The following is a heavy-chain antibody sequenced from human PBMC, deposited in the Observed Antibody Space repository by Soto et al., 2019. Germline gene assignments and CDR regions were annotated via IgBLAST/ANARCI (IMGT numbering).Heavy chain of an antibody. CDR3: APGATYSYDSSGFY. D-gene: IGHD3-22*01. J-gene: IGHJ4*02. Sequence: SETLSLTCAVSGGSISSSNWWTWVRQPPGKGLEWVGEIYHSGSTNYNPSLKSRVTISKDNSKNQFSLKLSSVTAADTAVYYCAPGATYSYDSSGFYGGQGTLVTVSS. V-gene: IGHV4-4*02. CDR1: GGSISSSNW. CDR2: IYHSGST.